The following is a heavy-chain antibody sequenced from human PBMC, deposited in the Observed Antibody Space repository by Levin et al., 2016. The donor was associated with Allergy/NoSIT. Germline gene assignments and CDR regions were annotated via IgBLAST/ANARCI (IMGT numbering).Heavy chain of an antibody. CDR3: TTADLRASGWYTLPGGDHYYYYGMDV. D-gene: IGHD6-19*01. J-gene: IGHJ6*02. CDR1: GLTFSNAW. V-gene: IGHV3-15*01. CDR2: IKGKTDGGTA. Sequence: GGSLRLSCASSASGLTFSNAWMNWVRQAPGKGLEWVGRIKGKTDGGTAEYAAPVKGRFTISRDDSKNMLYLEMNSLKTEDTAMYYCTTADLRASGWYTLPGGDHYYYYGMDVWGQGTPVTVSS.